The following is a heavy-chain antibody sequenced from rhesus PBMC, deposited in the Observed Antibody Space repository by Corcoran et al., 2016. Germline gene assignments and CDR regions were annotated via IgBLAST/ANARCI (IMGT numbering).Heavy chain of an antibody. J-gene: IGHJ4*01. CDR1: GYSLSSGYG. Sequence: QVQLQESGPGLVKPSETLSLTCAVSGYSLSSGYGWSWIRQPPGKGLEWIGYIGGSRGSTNYNPSLKSRVTISKDTSKNQFSLKLSSVTAADTAVYYGARVNEDDYGYYYNGIDYWGQGVLVTVSS. CDR2: IGGSRGST. D-gene: IGHD3-9*01. V-gene: IGHV4-127*01. CDR3: ARVNEDDYGYYYNGIDY.